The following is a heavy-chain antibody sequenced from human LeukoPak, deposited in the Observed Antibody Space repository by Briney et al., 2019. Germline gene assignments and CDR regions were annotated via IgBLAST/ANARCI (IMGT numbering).Heavy chain of an antibody. CDR3: ARRYCSSTSCYAFDI. V-gene: IGHV3-21*01. CDR1: GFTFSSYA. CDR2: ISSSSSHI. J-gene: IGHJ3*02. Sequence: GGSLRLSCAASGFTFSSYAMHWVRQAPGKGLEWVSDISSSSSHIIYIDSVKGRFTISRDNAKTSLYLQMNSLRAEDTAVYYCARRYCSSTSCYAFDIWGQGTMVTVSS. D-gene: IGHD2-2*01.